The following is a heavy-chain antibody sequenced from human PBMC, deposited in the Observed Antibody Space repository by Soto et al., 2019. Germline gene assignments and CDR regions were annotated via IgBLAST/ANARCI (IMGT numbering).Heavy chain of an antibody. Sequence: SETLSLTCAVYGGSFSGYYWSWIRQPPGKGLEWFGEINHSGSTNYNPSLKSRVTISVDTSKNQFSLKLSFVTAADTAVYYCARGSSGGDFWSGYYRPRWFDPWGQGTLVTVSS. D-gene: IGHD3-3*01. J-gene: IGHJ5*02. CDR1: GGSFSGYY. V-gene: IGHV4-34*01. CDR2: INHSGST. CDR3: ARGSSGGDFWSGYYRPRWFDP.